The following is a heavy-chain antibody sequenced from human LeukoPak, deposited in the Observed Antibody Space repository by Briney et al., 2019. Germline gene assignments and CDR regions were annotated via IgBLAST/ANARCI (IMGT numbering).Heavy chain of an antibody. CDR1: GGSISSYY. D-gene: IGHD5-12*01. CDR2: IYTSGST. V-gene: IGHV4-4*07. CDR3: ARELIVATIKSGRFDY. Sequence: PSETLSLTCTVAGGSISSYYWSWIRQPAGKGLEWIGRIYTSGSTNYNPSLKSRVTMSVDTSKNQFSLKLSSVTAADTAVYYCARELIVATIKSGRFDYWGQGTLVTVSS. J-gene: IGHJ4*02.